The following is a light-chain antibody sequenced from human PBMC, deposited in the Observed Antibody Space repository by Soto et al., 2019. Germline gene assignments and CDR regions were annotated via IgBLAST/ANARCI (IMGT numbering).Light chain of an antibody. V-gene: IGLV2-14*01. J-gene: IGLJ2*01. CDR3: SSYTSSNTLGV. Sequence: QSALTQPASVSGSPGQSITISCTGTSSDVGGYKYVSWYQQHPGKAPKLMICEVSNRPSGVSNRFSGSKSGNTASLTISGLQAEDEADYYCSSYTSSNTLGVFGGGTKLTVL. CDR1: SSDVGGYKY. CDR2: EVS.